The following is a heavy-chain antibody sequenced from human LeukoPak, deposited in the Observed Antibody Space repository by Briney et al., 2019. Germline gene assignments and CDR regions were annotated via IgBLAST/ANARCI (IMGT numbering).Heavy chain of an antibody. CDR3: ARVVGLTGYSSSWYSGYYYYMDV. CDR2: IIPIFGTT. Sequence: SVKVSCKASGGTFSSYAISWVRQAPGQGLEWMGGIIPIFGTTNYAQKFQDRVTITADKSTSTAYMDLSSLRSEDTAVYYCARVVGLTGYSSSWYSGYYYYMDVWGKGTTVTVSS. J-gene: IGHJ6*03. D-gene: IGHD6-13*01. CDR1: GGTFSSYA. V-gene: IGHV1-69*06.